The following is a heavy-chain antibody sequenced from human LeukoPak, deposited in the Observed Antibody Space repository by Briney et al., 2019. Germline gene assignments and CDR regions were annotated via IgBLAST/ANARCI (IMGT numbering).Heavy chain of an antibody. CDR3: TRVGNGRSWDY. V-gene: IGHV3-48*02. CDR2: ISLGSSTM. D-gene: IGHD2-15*01. Sequence: GGSLRLSCAASGFTFSSFTMNWARQVPGKGLEGVSYISLGSSTMFYADSVKGRFTISRDNAKNSLYLQMNSLRDDDTAVYYCTRVGNGRSWDYWGQGTLVSVSS. J-gene: IGHJ4*02. CDR1: GFTFSSFT.